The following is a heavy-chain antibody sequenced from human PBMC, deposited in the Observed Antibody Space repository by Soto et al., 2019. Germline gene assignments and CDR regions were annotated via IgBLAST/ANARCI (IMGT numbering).Heavy chain of an antibody. D-gene: IGHD1-20*01. CDR1: GDSISSSNSH. CDR2: IFYSWNI. V-gene: IGHV4-39*01. J-gene: IGHJ3*02. Sequence: PSETLSLTCTVSGDSISSSNSHWGWTRQPPGKGLEYIGSVYSGGAIFYSWNIYYNPSLKSRVTISVDTSKNQFSLLLSSVTAAVSLLYYCVRCDRTNITPSSPEGCHIWGRGTMVAVAS. CDR3: VRCDRTNITPSSPEGCHI.